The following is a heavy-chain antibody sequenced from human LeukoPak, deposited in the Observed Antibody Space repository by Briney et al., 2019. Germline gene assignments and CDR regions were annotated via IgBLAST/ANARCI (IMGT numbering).Heavy chain of an antibody. V-gene: IGHV3-20*04. Sequence: GGSLRLSCAVSGFTFDDYGMSWVRQAPGKGLEWVSGINWNGGSTVYADSVKGRFTISRDNAKESVYLKMNSLRGEDTALYYCARDYCGGDCYPFDYWGQGTLVTVSS. J-gene: IGHJ4*02. CDR2: INWNGGST. D-gene: IGHD2-21*02. CDR1: GFTFDDYG. CDR3: ARDYCGGDCYPFDY.